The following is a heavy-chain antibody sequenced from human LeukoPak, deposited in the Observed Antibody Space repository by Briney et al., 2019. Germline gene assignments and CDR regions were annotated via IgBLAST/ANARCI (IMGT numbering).Heavy chain of an antibody. J-gene: IGHJ4*02. CDR3: ARDHYDYVWGSYRQLGNDY. V-gene: IGHV3-74*01. Sequence: PGGSLRLSCAASGFTFSSYAMSWVRQAPGKGLVWVSRINSDGSSTSYADSVKGRFTISRDNAKNSLYLQMNSLRAEDTAVYYCARDHYDYVWGSYRQLGNDYWGQGTLVTVSS. D-gene: IGHD3-16*02. CDR1: GFTFSSYA. CDR2: INSDGSST.